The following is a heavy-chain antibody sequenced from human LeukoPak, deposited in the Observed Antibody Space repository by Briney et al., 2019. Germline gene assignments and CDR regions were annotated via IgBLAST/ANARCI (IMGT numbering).Heavy chain of an antibody. J-gene: IGHJ4*02. CDR3: ATGYCSSTSCYITYYFDY. D-gene: IGHD2-2*01. V-gene: IGHV1-69*06. CDR2: IIPTFGTA. CDR1: GGTFSSYA. Sequence: GSSVKVSCKASGGTFSSYAISWVRQAPGQGLEWMGGIIPTFGTANYAQKFQGRVTITADKSTSTAYMELSSLRSEDTAVYYCATGYCSSTSCYITYYFDYWGQGTLVTVSS.